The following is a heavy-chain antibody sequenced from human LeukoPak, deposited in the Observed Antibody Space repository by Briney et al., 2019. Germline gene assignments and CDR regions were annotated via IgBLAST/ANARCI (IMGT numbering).Heavy chain of an antibody. D-gene: IGHD3-22*01. J-gene: IGHJ4*02. CDR2: IYTGGNT. V-gene: IGHV3-53*01. Sequence: HSGGSLSLSCAASGFTVDSNYLSWVRQAPGKGLEWVSTIYTGGNTYYAASVKGRFTISRDFSKNTVFLHMNSLRAEDTAMYYCARGDDSGYYDYFDYWGQGALVTVSS. CDR3: ARGDDSGYYDYFDY. CDR1: GFTVDSNY.